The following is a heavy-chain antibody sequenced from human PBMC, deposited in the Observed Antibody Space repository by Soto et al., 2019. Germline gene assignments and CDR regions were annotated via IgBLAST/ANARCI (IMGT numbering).Heavy chain of an antibody. J-gene: IGHJ6*02. V-gene: IGHV3-30-3*01. CDR2: ISYDGSNK. Sequence: GGSLRLSCAASGFTFSSYAMHWVRQAPGKGLEWVAVISYDGSNKYYADSVKGRFTISRDNSKNTLYLQMNSLRAEDTAVYYCARDLPNYDILTGYYGENMDVWGQGTTVTVSS. D-gene: IGHD3-9*01. CDR3: ARDLPNYDILTGYYGENMDV. CDR1: GFTFSSYA.